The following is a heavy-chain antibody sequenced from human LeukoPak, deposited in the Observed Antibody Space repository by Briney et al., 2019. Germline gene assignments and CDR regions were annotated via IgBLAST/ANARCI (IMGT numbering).Heavy chain of an antibody. V-gene: IGHV3-21*01. CDR2: ISSTSSYI. J-gene: IGHJ4*02. D-gene: IGHD2-15*01. Sequence: GGSLRLSCAASGFTFSTYSMNWVRQAPGKGLEWVSFISSTSSYIYYADSLQGRFTISRDNAKRSLYLQVNSLRAEDTAVYYCVREDSKLDYWGQGTLVTVSA. CDR1: GFTFSTYS. CDR3: VREDSKLDY.